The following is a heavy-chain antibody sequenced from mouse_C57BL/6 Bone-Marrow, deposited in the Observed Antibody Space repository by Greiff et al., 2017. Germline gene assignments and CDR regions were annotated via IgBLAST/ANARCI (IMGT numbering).Heavy chain of an antibody. CDR1: GFTFTDYY. J-gene: IGHJ4*01. V-gene: IGHV7-3*01. CDR3: ARYIYYGNYEAMDY. D-gene: IGHD2-1*01. Sequence: EVKLVESGGGLVQPGGSLSLSCAATGFTFTDYYMSWVRQPPGKALEWLGFIRNKANGYTTEYSASVKGRFTISRDNSQSILYLQMKALRAEDSAIYYCARYIYYGNYEAMDYWGQGTSVTVSS. CDR2: IRNKANGYTT.